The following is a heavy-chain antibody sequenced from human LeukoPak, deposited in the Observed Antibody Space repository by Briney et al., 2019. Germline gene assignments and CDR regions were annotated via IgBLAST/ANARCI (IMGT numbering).Heavy chain of an antibody. CDR3: ARVYTVMGATTVDHYHYYMDV. CDR1: GGSIRSGSNY. J-gene: IGHJ6*03. Sequence: PSETLSLTCTVSGGSIRSGSNYWGWIRQPAGKGLEWIGHIYIRGTTNYNPSVKSRVTVSLDTSKNQISLKLSSVTAADTAIYYCARVYTVMGATTVDHYHYYMDVWGKGTTVTVSS. D-gene: IGHD5-18*01. CDR2: IYIRGTT. V-gene: IGHV4-61*09.